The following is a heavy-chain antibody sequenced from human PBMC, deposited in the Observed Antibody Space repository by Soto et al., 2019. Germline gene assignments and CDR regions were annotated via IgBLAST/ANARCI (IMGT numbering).Heavy chain of an antibody. CDR3: ARDQGEYGGYAGVVY. CDR1: GGSISRGGYY. V-gene: IGHV4-31*03. D-gene: IGHD5-12*01. J-gene: IGHJ4*02. CDR2: IYYSGST. Sequence: SETLSLTCTVSGGSISRGGYYWSWIRQHPGKGLEWIGYIYYSGSTYYNPSLKSRVTISVDTSKNQFSPKLSSVTAADTAVYYCARDQGEYGGYAGVVYRGQGTLVTVSS.